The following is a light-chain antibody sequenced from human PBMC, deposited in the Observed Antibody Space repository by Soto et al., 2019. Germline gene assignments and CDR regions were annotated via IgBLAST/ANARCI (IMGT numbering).Light chain of an antibody. CDR2: LNSDGSH. J-gene: IGLJ2*01. V-gene: IGLV4-69*01. CDR3: QTWGSGIVV. Sequence: QLVLTQSPSASASLGASVKLTCTLSSGHSNYAIAWHQQQSEKGPRYLMKLNSDGSHSKGDGIPVRFSGSSSGAERYLTTSSLQSEDEADYYCQTWGSGIVVFGGGTKLTVL. CDR1: SGHSNYA.